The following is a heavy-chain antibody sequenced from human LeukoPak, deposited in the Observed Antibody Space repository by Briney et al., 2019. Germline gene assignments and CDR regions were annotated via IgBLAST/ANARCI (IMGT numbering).Heavy chain of an antibody. Sequence: GGPVTLLCAACGFPFSIYHMQWVRQATGRGVEGVSAIGTGGDPYYPGSVKGRFTISRENAKNSLYLQMKSLRAGDTAVYYCARGGRTMVRGSYYYYYGMDVWGKGTTVTVSS. CDR2: IGTGGDP. CDR3: ARGGRTMVRGSYYYYYGMDV. D-gene: IGHD3-10*01. V-gene: IGHV3-13*05. J-gene: IGHJ6*04. CDR1: GFPFSIYH.